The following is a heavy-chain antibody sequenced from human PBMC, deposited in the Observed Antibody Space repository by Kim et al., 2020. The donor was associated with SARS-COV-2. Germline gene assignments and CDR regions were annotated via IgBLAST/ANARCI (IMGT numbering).Heavy chain of an antibody. D-gene: IGHD6-19*01. CDR2: TSYDGSNK. J-gene: IGHJ4*02. Sequence: GGSLRLSCAASGFTFSNYAMHWGRQTPGKGLEWVAVTSYDGSNKYYADSVKGRFSIARDDSKNTLYLQMNSLRAEDTAVYYCAREGGAAGYSSGWAFDHWGQGNLVTVSS. CDR3: AREGGAAGYSSGWAFDH. CDR1: GFTFSNYA. V-gene: IGHV3-30*04.